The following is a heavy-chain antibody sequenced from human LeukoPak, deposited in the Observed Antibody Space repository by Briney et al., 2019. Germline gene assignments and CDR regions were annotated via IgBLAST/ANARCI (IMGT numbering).Heavy chain of an antibody. CDR2: IYPGDSDT. J-gene: IGHJ3*02. CDR3: ARYRTPGYGGNPRDAFDI. V-gene: IGHV5-51*01. D-gene: IGHD4-23*01. CDR1: GYSFTSYW. Sequence: GESLKISCKGSGYSFTSYWIGWVRQMPGKGLEWMGIIYPGDSDTGYSPSFQGQVTISADKSISTAYLQWSSLKASDTAMYYCARYRTPGYGGNPRDAFDIWGQGTMVTVSS.